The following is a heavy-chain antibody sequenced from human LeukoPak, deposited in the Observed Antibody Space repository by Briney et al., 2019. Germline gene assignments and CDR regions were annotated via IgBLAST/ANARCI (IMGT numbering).Heavy chain of an antibody. CDR3: ARGFCSGGICYRITGTFDV. J-gene: IGHJ3*01. V-gene: IGHV3-21*06. CDR1: EFSFNTYS. Sequence: GGSLRLSCAASEFSFNTYSMNWLRQAPGKGLEWVSSISSSSSYIDYADSVKGRFTISRDNAKNSLFLEMTSLRADDTAVYYRARGFCSGGICYRITGTFDVWGQGPMVTVSS. CDR2: ISSSSSYI. D-gene: IGHD2-15*01.